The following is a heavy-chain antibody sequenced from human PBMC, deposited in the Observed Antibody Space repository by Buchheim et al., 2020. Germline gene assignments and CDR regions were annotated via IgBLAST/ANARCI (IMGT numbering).Heavy chain of an antibody. J-gene: IGHJ6*02. CDR2: ISSSSSYT. V-gene: IGHV3-11*06. CDR1: GFTFSDYY. D-gene: IGHD2-2*01. CDR3: ARELGYCSSTSCSARGYYYYGMDV. Sequence: QVQLVESGGGLVKPGGSVRLSCAASGFTFSDYYMSWIRQAPGKGLEWVSYISSSSSYTNYADSVKGRFTISRDNAKNSLYLQMNSLRAEDTAVYYCARELGYCSSTSCSARGYYYYGMDVWGQGTT.